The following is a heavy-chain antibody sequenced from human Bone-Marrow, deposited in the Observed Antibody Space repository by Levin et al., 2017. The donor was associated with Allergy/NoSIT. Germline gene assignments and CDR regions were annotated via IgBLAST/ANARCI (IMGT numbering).Heavy chain of an antibody. D-gene: IGHD3-22*01. CDR1: GFTFSSYD. CDR2: IGTAGDT. V-gene: IGHV3-13*01. CDR3: ARGYYDSSGYYPLDAFDI. J-gene: IGHJ3*02. Sequence: PGGSLRLSCAASGFTFSSYDMHWVRQATGKGLEWVSAIGTAGDTYYPGSVKGRFTISRENAKNSLYLQMNSLRAGDTAVYYCARGYYDSSGYYPLDAFDIWGQGTMVTVSS.